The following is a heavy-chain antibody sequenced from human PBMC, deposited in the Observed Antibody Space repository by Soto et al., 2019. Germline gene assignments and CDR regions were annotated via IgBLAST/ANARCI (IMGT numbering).Heavy chain of an antibody. CDR3: ARERPDGARLDP. CDR2: INHSGST. J-gene: IGHJ5*02. Sequence: TSETLSLTCAVYGGSFSGYYLTWIRQPPGTGLEWIGEINHSGSTNYNPSLKSRVTTSVDTSKSQFSLKLSSVTAADTAVYYCARERPDGARLDPRGQGTLVTVSS. D-gene: IGHD6-6*01. CDR1: GGSFSGYY. V-gene: IGHV4-34*01.